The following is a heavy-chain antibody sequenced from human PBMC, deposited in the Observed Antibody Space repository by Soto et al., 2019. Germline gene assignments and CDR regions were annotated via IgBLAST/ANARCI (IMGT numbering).Heavy chain of an antibody. J-gene: IGHJ4*02. CDR2: ISAYNGNT. Sequence: QVQLVQSGAEVKKPGASVKVSCKASGYTFTSYACAWVRQAPGQGLEWMAWISAYNGNTNYGEKLQGRVTVTTDASTSTAYMELRSLSSDDTAVYYCARVSGFDYGDNWGQGTLVTVSS. CDR1: GYTFTSYA. V-gene: IGHV1-18*01. CDR3: ARVSGFDYGDN. D-gene: IGHD4-17*01.